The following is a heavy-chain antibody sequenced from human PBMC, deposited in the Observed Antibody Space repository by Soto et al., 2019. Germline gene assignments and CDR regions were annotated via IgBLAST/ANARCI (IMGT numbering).Heavy chain of an antibody. D-gene: IGHD2-15*01. CDR3: ASEYCSGGRCYYYGMDV. Sequence: QVQLVESGGGVVQPGRSLRLSCAASGFTFSTYGMHWVRQAPDKGLEWVAVIWYDGSNKYYADSVKGRFTISRDNSKNTLYLQMNSLRAEDTAVYYCASEYCSGGRCYYYGMDVWSQGTTVTVSS. CDR1: GFTFSTYG. J-gene: IGHJ6*02. CDR2: IWYDGSNK. V-gene: IGHV3-33*01.